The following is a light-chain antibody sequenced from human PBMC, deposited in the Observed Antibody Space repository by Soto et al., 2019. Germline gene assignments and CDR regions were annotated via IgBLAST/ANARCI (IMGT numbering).Light chain of an antibody. Sequence: DIQLTQSPSSLSASVGDRVTITCRASQDISHYLAWYQQRPGKVPRLLIYAASTLKIGVPTRFSGSGSGTDFTLTINSLQSEDFAVYYCQQYNNWPHTFGQGTKLEIK. CDR3: QQYNNWPHT. CDR2: AAS. V-gene: IGKV1-27*01. CDR1: QDISHY. J-gene: IGKJ2*01.